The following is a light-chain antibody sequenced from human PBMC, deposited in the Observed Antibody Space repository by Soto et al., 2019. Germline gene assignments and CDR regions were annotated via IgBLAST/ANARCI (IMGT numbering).Light chain of an antibody. CDR3: QHYKNWPRT. CDR2: GAS. J-gene: IGKJ1*01. Sequence: EIVMTQSPATLSVSPGERATLSCRASQSVSSNLAWYQQKPGQAPRLLIYGASTRATGIPARFSGSGSGTEFTLTISSLQSEDFAVYYCQHYKNWPRTFGQATKVEIK. CDR1: QSVSSN. V-gene: IGKV3-15*01.